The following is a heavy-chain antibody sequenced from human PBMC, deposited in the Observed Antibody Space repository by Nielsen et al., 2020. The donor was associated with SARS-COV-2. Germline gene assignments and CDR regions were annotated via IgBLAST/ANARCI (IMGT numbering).Heavy chain of an antibody. V-gene: IGHV1-18*01. J-gene: IGHJ6*03. Sequence: WVRQAPGQGLEWMGWISAYNGNTNYAQKLQGRVTMTTDTSTSTAYMELRSLRSDDTAVYYCARAEYCSSTSCYPSAYYYYMDVWGKGTTVTVSS. CDR3: ARAEYCSSTSCYPSAYYYYMDV. CDR2: ISAYNGNT. D-gene: IGHD2-2*01.